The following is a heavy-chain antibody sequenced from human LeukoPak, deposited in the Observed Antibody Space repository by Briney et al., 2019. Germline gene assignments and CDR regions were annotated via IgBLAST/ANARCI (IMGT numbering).Heavy chain of an antibody. CDR3: ARLEGATSDY. Sequence: PGGSLRLSCAASGFTFSSYEMNWVRQAPGKGLEWVSYISSSGSTIYYADSVKGRFTISRDNAKNSLYLQMNSPRAADTAVYYCARLEGATSDYWGQGTLVTVSS. V-gene: IGHV3-48*03. CDR2: ISSSGSTI. J-gene: IGHJ4*02. D-gene: IGHD1-26*01. CDR1: GFTFSSYE.